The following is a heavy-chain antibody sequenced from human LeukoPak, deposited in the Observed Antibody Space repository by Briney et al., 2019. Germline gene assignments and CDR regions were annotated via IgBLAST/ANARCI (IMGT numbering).Heavy chain of an antibody. Sequence: SETLPLTCTVSGGSISSYYWGWIRQPPGKGLEWIGSIYYSGSTYSNPSLKSRVTISVDTSKNQFSLKLTSVTAADTAVYYCARWHNLVGYYFDFWGQGTLVTVSS. V-gene: IGHV4-39*01. CDR2: IYYSGST. CDR1: GGSISSYY. J-gene: IGHJ4*02. D-gene: IGHD1-14*01. CDR3: ARWHNLVGYYFDF.